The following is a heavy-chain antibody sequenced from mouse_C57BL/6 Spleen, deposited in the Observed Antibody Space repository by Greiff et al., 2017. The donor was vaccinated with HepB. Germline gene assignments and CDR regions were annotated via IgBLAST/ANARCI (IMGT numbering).Heavy chain of an antibody. J-gene: IGHJ4*01. V-gene: IGHV1-15*01. D-gene: IGHD1-1*01. CDR2: IDPETGGT. CDR3: TRSPYYYGSSRYAMDY. Sequence: QVQLKESGAELVRPGASVTLSCKASGYTFTDYEMHWVKQTPVHGLEWIGAIDPETGGTAYNQKFKGKAILTADKSSSKAYMELRSLTSEDSAVYYCTRSPYYYGSSRYAMDYWGQGTSVTVSS. CDR1: GYTFTDYE.